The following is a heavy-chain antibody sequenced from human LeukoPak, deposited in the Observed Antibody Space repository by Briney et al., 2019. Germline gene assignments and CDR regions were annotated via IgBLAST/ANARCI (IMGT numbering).Heavy chain of an antibody. CDR3: AREKEAAAGQTYYFDY. CDR2: ISSSGNNT. D-gene: IGHD6-13*01. J-gene: IGHJ4*02. Sequence: GGSLRLSCAASGFTFNSYAMNWVRQAPGKGLEWVSTISSSGNNTYYTDSVKGRFTISRDNSKNTLFLQMNSLRAEDTAVYYCAREKEAAAGQTYYFDYWGQGTLVTVSS. CDR1: GFTFNSYA. V-gene: IGHV3-23*01.